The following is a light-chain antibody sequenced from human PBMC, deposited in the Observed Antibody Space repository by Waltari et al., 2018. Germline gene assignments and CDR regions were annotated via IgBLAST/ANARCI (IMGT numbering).Light chain of an antibody. CDR1: QGVGKY. CDR3: QKYDFLPAT. J-gene: IGKJ1*01. Sequence: EIVLTQSPGTLSLSPGERATLSCRARQGVGKYLAWYQQRPGQAPRLLLYHTSIRATGIPDRFSGSGYGTDFSLTISRLEPEDCAGYYCQKYDFLPATFGQGTTVEIK. CDR2: HTS. V-gene: IGKV3-20*01.